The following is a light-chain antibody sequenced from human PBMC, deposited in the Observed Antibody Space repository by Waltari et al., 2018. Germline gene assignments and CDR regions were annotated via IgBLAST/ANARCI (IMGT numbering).Light chain of an antibody. CDR2: ETS. CDR3: QQRANWPLT. CDR1: QNVGRY. Sequence: EIVLTQSPGTLSLSPGERATPSCRASQNVGRYLAWYQQKPGQAPSILIHETSHRAAGIPARFSGSGSGTDFTLIISSLEPEDFAVYYCQQRANWPLTFGGGTKVEIK. J-gene: IGKJ4*01. V-gene: IGKV3-11*01.